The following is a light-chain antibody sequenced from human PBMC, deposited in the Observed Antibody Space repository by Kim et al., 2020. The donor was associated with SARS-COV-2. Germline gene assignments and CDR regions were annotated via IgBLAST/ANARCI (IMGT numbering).Light chain of an antibody. CDR2: EVS. CDR3: SSYAGSNNLV. J-gene: IGLJ2*01. CDR1: SSDVGGYNY. V-gene: IGLV2-8*01. Sequence: GHSVTISCTRTSSDVGGYNYVSWYQQHPGKAPKLMIYEVSKRPSGVPDRFSGSKSGNTASLTVSGLQAEDEADYYCSSYAGSNNLVFGGGTQLTV.